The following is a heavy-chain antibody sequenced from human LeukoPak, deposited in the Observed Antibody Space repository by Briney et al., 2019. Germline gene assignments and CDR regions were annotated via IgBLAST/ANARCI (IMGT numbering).Heavy chain of an antibody. CDR1: GYTLTELS. Sequence: GASVKVSCKVSGYTLTELSMHWVRQSPGKGLEWMGGFNPEDGETIYAQKFQGRVTMPEDTSTDTAYMELSSLRSEDTAVYYCATERVAAYYYGMDVWGQGTTVTVSS. CDR2: FNPEDGET. V-gene: IGHV1-24*01. CDR3: ATERVAAYYYGMDV. D-gene: IGHD6-19*01. J-gene: IGHJ6*02.